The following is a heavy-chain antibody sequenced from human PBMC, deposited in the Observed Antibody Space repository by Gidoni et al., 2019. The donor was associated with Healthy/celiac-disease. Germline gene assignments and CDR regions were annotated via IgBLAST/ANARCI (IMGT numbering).Heavy chain of an antibody. D-gene: IGHD3-3*01. J-gene: IGHJ6*02. CDR1: GFTFSSYG. V-gene: IGHV3-30*18. CDR2: IPYDGSNK. CDR3: AKGPDDFWSGYYSPAYYYYGMDV. Sequence: QVQLVESGGGVVQPGRSLRLSCAASGFTFSSYGMHWVRQAPGKGLEWVAFIPYDGSNKYYADSVKGRFTISRDNSKNTLYLQMNSLRAEDTAVYYCAKGPDDFWSGYYSPAYYYYGMDVWGQGTTVTVSS.